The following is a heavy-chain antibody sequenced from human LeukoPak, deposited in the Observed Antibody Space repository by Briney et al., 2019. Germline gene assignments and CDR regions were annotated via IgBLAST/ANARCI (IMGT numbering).Heavy chain of an antibody. CDR2: IRGKPYGETT. Sequence: QPGGSLRLSCAASGFTFSSYAMHWVRQAPGKGLEWISFIRGKPYGETTEYAASVKGRFIISRDNSESIAYLQMNSLKIEDTAVYYCARVGTTYGGDTWFDSWGQGTLVTVSS. V-gene: IGHV3-49*04. D-gene: IGHD4-23*01. CDR1: GFTFSSYA. CDR3: ARVGTTYGGDTWFDS. J-gene: IGHJ5*01.